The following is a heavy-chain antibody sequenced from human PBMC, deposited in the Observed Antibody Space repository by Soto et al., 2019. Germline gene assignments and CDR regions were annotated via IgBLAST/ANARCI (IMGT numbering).Heavy chain of an antibody. J-gene: IGHJ4*02. Sequence: QVQLVQSGTEVKKPGASVKVSCKASGYIMTTYGVSWVRQAPGQGLEWVGWISAYNDHTNYAQKFQCRVTMTTDTSTSTAYMELRSLRSDDTALYYCARGTYFDYWGQGTLVTVSS. CDR3: ARGTYFDY. D-gene: IGHD1-1*01. V-gene: IGHV1-18*01. CDR1: GYIMTTYG. CDR2: ISAYNDHT.